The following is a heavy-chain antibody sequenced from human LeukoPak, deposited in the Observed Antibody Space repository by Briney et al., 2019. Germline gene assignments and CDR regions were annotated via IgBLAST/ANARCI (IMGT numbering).Heavy chain of an antibody. Sequence: PSETLSLTCTVSGGSISSYYWSWIRQPAGKGLEWIGRIYTSGSTNYNPSLKSRVTMSVDTSKNQFSLKLSSVTAADTAVYYCARSLHSSRGNYYYYMDVWGKGTTVTVSS. CDR3: ARSLHSSRGNYYYYMDV. J-gene: IGHJ6*03. CDR2: IYTSGST. CDR1: GGSISSYY. V-gene: IGHV4-4*07. D-gene: IGHD6-13*01.